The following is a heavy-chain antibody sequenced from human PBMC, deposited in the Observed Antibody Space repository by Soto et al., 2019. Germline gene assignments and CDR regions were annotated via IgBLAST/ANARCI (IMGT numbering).Heavy chain of an antibody. D-gene: IGHD6-19*01. Sequence: QVQMQESGPGLVKPSETLSLTCTVSVASVSSGNHYWSWVRQPPGKGLEWIGYIYHSGITNYNPSLKSRVTISADTSRNQFSLKVSSVTAADTAVYYCARGWDANSWGQGTLVTVSS. J-gene: IGHJ4*02. CDR3: ARGWDANS. V-gene: IGHV4-61*01. CDR2: IYHSGIT. CDR1: VASVSSGNHY.